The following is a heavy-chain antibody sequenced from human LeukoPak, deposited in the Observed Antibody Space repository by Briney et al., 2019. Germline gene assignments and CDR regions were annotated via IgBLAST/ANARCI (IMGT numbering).Heavy chain of an antibody. CDR1: GFTFSSYW. CDR2: ILYDGSNK. CDR3: ARDRHDDY. V-gene: IGHV3-30*03. J-gene: IGHJ4*02. Sequence: GGSLRLSCAAYGFTFSSYWMSWVRQAPGKGLEWVAVILYDGSNKYYADSVKGRFTISRDNSKNTVYLQMNSLRVEDTAVYYCARDRHDDYWGQGTLVTVSS.